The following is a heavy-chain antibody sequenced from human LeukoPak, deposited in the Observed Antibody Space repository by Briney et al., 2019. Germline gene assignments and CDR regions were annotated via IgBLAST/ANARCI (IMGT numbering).Heavy chain of an antibody. CDR1: GFDFSNYW. Sequence: GGSLRLSCAASGFDFSNYWMTWVRQAPGKGLEWVANINQDGSENYYADSVKGRFSISRDNGKNSMFLQMTSLRTEDTAVYYCARDNGHSYGNYYYYYMDVWGKGTTVTISS. CDR2: INQDGSEN. D-gene: IGHD5-18*01. CDR3: ARDNGHSYGNYYYYYMDV. V-gene: IGHV3-7*01. J-gene: IGHJ6*03.